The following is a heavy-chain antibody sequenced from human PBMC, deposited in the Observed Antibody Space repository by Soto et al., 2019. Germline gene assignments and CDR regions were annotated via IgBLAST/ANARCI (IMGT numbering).Heavy chain of an antibody. J-gene: IGHJ4*02. D-gene: IGHD3-3*01. CDR3: AKEYYDFWSGYRPFLVDC. CDR2: ISGSGSST. V-gene: IGHV3-23*01. Sequence: GGSLRLSCAASGFTFSTYAMTWVRQAPGKGLEWVAAISGSGSSTYYADSVKGRFIISRDNSKNTLYLQMNSLRVEDTAVYYCAKEYYDFWSGYRPFLVDCWGQGTLVTVSS. CDR1: GFTFSTYA.